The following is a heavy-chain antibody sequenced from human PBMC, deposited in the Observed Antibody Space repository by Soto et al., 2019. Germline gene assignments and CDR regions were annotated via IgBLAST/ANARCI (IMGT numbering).Heavy chain of an antibody. D-gene: IGHD4-17*01. J-gene: IGHJ4*02. CDR1: GGTFSSYA. Sequence: SVKGSCKASGGTFSSYAISWVRQAPGQGLEWMGGITPIFGTANYAQKFQGRVTITADESTSTAYMELSSLRSEDTAVYYCASRDYGGGAADYWGQGTLVTVSS. V-gene: IGHV1-69*13. CDR2: ITPIFGTA. CDR3: ASRDYGGGAADY.